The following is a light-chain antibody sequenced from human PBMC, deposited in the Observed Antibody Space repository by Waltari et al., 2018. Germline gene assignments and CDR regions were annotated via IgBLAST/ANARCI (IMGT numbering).Light chain of an antibody. Sequence: QSVLTQPPSASATPGQRVTISCSGSCSSIGSSPGYCYQQPPGPAPKLLINRKNQRPSGVPDRFSGSKSGTSASLAISGLQSDDDADYYCASWDDSLSGWVFGGGTKLTVL. CDR3: ASWDDSLSGWV. J-gene: IGLJ3*02. V-gene: IGLV1-47*01. CDR1: CSSIGSSP. CDR2: RKN.